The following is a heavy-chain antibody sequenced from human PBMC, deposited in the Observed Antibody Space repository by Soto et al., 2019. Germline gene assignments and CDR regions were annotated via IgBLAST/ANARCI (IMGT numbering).Heavy chain of an antibody. V-gene: IGHV1-69*02. CDR3: ASGGWNDSWYYYYYMDV. CDR2: IIPILGIA. CDR1: GGTFSSYT. D-gene: IGHD1-1*01. Sequence: QVQLVQSGAEVKKPGSSVKVSCKASGGTFSSYTISWVRQAPGQGLEWMGRIIPILGIANYAKKFQGRVTITADKSTSTAYMELSSLSSEDTAVYYCASGGWNDSWYYYYYMDVWGKGTTVTVSS. J-gene: IGHJ6*03.